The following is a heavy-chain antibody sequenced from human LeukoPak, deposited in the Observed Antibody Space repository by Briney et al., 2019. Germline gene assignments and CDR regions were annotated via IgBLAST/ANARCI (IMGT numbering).Heavy chain of an antibody. D-gene: IGHD2-8*01. J-gene: IGHJ4*01. CDR2: INWNGGST. CDR1: GFTFDDYA. V-gene: IGHV3-20*04. Sequence: PGGSLRLSCAASGFTFDDYAMSWVRQAPGKGLEWVSGINWNGGSTGYADSVKGRFTISRDNAKNSLYLQMNSLRPDDTALYYCSTDPRLLIYWGHGTLVTVSS. CDR3: STDPRLLIY.